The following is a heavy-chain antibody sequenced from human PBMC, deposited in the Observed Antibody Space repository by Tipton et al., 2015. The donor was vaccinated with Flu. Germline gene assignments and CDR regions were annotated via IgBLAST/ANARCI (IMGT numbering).Heavy chain of an antibody. D-gene: IGHD2-15*01. J-gene: IGHJ6*02. CDR2: ISPSGGAK. CDR3: ARSPYSDV. Sequence: SLRLSCAASGFTFSLYEMHWVRQAPGKGLEWVSYISPSGGAKNYVDSVRGRFSISRDNAKNSLYLQMNSLRAEDTAVYYCARSPYSDVWGQGTTVTVSS. CDR1: GFTFSLYE. V-gene: IGHV3-48*03.